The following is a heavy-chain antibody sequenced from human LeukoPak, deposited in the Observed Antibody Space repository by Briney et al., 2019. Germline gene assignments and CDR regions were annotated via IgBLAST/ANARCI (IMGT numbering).Heavy chain of an antibody. D-gene: IGHD3-16*01. CDR1: GFTFSNAW. V-gene: IGHV3-30*02. CDR3: AKDQPLVYFDY. J-gene: IGHJ4*02. Sequence: GGSLRLSCAASGFTFSNAWMDWVRQAPGKGLEWVAFIRSDGSIKYYADSVKGRFTISRDNSKNTLYLQMNSLRAEDTAVYFCAKDQPLVYFDYWGQGTLVTVSS. CDR2: IRSDGSIK.